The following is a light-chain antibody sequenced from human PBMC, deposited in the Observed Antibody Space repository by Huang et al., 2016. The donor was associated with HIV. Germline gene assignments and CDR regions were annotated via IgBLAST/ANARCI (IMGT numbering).Light chain of an antibody. J-gene: IGKJ4*01. Sequence: EIVMTQSPATLSVSPGERATLSCRASQSVSSNLAWYQQKPGQAPRLLIYGASPRATGIPATVSGSGSGTEFALTISSLQSEDFAVYYCQQYNNWPLTFGGGTKVEIK. V-gene: IGKV3D-15*01. CDR3: QQYNNWPLT. CDR1: QSVSSN. CDR2: GAS.